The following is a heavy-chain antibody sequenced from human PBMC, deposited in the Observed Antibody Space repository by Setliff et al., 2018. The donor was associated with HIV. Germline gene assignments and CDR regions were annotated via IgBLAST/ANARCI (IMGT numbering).Heavy chain of an antibody. D-gene: IGHD4-17*01. CDR2: MNPNSGNT. CDR3: ARAPRDYGDPDDAFDI. CDR1: GYTFTSYD. V-gene: IGHV1-8*02. Sequence: GASVKVSCKASGYTFTSYDINWVRQATGQGLEWMGWMNPNSGNTGYAQKFQGRVTMTRDTSTSTVYMELSSLRSEDTAVYYCARAPRDYGDPDDAFDIWGQGTMVTVSS. J-gene: IGHJ3*02.